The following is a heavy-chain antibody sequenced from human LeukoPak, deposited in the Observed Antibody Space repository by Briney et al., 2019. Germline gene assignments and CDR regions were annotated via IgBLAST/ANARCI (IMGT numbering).Heavy chain of an antibody. J-gene: IGHJ3*02. Sequence: GGSLRLSCAASGFTFSSYAMHWVRQAPGKGLEWVAVISYDGSNKYYADSVKGRFTVSRDNSKNTLYLQMNSLRAEDTAVYYCARDLDRGGAFDIWGQGTMVTVSS. CDR1: GFTFSSYA. V-gene: IGHV3-30-3*01. CDR2: ISYDGSNK. D-gene: IGHD2-2*03. CDR3: ARDLDRGGAFDI.